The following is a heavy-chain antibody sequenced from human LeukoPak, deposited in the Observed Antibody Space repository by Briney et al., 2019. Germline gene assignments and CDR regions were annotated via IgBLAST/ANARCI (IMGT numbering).Heavy chain of an antibody. Sequence: GGSLRLSCAASGFTFSSYGMHWVRQAPGKGLEWVAVISYDGSSKYYADSVKGRFTISRDNSKNTLYLQMNSLRAEDTAVYYCAKDRGAWELLQYYFDYWGQGTLVTVSS. CDR3: AKDRGAWELLQYYFDY. V-gene: IGHV3-30*18. CDR2: ISYDGSSK. D-gene: IGHD1-26*01. J-gene: IGHJ4*02. CDR1: GFTFSSYG.